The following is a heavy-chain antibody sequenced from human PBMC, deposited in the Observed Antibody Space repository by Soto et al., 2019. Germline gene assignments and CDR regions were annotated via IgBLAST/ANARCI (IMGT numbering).Heavy chain of an antibody. Sequence: PSETLSLTCTVSGGSISSYYWSWIRQPPGKGLEWIGYIYYSGSTNYNPSLKSRVTISVDTSKNQFSLKLSSVTAADTAVYYCGRRYGVSFDYWGQGTLVTVSS. CDR3: GRRYGVSFDY. J-gene: IGHJ4*02. CDR2: IYYSGST. CDR1: GGSISSYY. V-gene: IGHV4-59*01. D-gene: IGHD4-17*01.